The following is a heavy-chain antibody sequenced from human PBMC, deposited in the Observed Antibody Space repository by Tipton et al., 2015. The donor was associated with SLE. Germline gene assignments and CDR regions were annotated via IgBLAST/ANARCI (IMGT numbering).Heavy chain of an antibody. CDR1: GDSISRHY. D-gene: IGHD3-16*01. CDR2: VYDSGRT. J-gene: IGHJ6*02. CDR3: VRAPEGDLLGGMDV. V-gene: IGHV4-59*11. Sequence: TLSLTCTVSGDSISRHYWTWIRQPPGRGLEWIGCVYDSGRTNYNPSLKSRVTISLDTSKNQFSLKVRSLTAADTAVYYCVRAPEGDLLGGMDVWGQGTPVTVSS.